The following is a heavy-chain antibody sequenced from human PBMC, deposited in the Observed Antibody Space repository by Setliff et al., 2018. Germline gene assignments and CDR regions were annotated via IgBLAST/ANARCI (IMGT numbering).Heavy chain of an antibody. CDR3: AKDTHFGWAATDAFDI. D-gene: IGHD3-10*01. V-gene: IGHV3-23*01. CDR1: GFTFSSYA. CDR2: ISGSGGST. J-gene: IGHJ3*02. Sequence: PGGSLRLSCAASGFTFSSYAMSWVRQAPGKGLEWVSAISGSGGSTYYADSVKGRFTISRDNSKNTLYLQMNSLRAEDTAVYYCAKDTHFGWAATDAFDIWGQGTMVTVSS.